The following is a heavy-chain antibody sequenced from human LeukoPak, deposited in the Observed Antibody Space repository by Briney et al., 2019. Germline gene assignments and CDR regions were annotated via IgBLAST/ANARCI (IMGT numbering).Heavy chain of an antibody. J-gene: IGHJ4*02. CDR3: AKDNRRHYTSGPNPDSLH. Sequence: GGSLRLSCAGTGFIFNNYAMHWVRQPPGKGLEWVSGISWNSGSIDYADSVKGRFTISRDNAKNSLYLQMNSLRVEDTAFYYCAKDNRRHYTSGPNPDSLHWGQGALVTVSS. V-gene: IGHV3-9*01. D-gene: IGHD6-19*01. CDR1: GFIFNNYA. CDR2: ISWNSGSI.